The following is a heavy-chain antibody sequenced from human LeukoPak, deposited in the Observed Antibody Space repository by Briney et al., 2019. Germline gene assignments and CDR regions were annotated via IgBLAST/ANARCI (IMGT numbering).Heavy chain of an antibody. CDR1: GYTFTGYY. V-gene: IGHV1-2*02. CDR3: ARGRGRVAGTVKINDAFDI. D-gene: IGHD6-19*01. Sequence: APVKVSCKASGYTFTGYYMHWVRQAPGQGLEWMGWINPNSGGTNYAQKFQGRVTMTRDTSISTAYLEMSRLRSDDTAVYYCARGRGRVAGTVKINDAFDIWGQGTMVTVSS. CDR2: INPNSGGT. J-gene: IGHJ3*02.